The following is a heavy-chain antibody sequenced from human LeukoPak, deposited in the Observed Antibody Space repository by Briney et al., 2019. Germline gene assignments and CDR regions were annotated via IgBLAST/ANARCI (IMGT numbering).Heavy chain of an antibody. Sequence: GGSLRLSCAASGLTFSDYYMSWVRQAPGKGLEWVSIIYRGGSTNYADSVKGRFTISRDTSKNTLYLQMNSLRAEDTAVYYCARLSANSSAYFFDYWGQGTLVTVSS. D-gene: IGHD3-22*01. CDR2: IYRGGST. CDR1: GLTFSDYY. V-gene: IGHV3-66*04. J-gene: IGHJ4*02. CDR3: ARLSANSSAYFFDY.